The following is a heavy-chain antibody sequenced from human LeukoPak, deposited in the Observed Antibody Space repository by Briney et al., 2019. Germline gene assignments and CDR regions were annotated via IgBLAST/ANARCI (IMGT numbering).Heavy chain of an antibody. V-gene: IGHV3-64*01. CDR3: ARGHGGNSVAMDV. Sequence: GGSLRLSCAASGFTFSSYAMHWVRQAPGKGLEYVSAISSNGGSTYYANSVKGRFTISRDNSKNTLYLQMGSLRAEDMAVYYCARGHGGNSVAMDVWGKGTTVTVSS. J-gene: IGHJ6*03. D-gene: IGHD4-23*01. CDR1: GFTFSSYA. CDR2: ISSNGGST.